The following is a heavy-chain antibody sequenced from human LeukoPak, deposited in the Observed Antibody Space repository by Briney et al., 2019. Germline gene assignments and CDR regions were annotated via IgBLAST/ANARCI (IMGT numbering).Heavy chain of an antibody. CDR2: IWYDGSNK. CDR3: ARGEGGYYYRLGD. Sequence: PGGSLRLSCAASGFTFNSYGMHWVRQAPGKGLEWVAVIWYDGSNKYYADSVKGRFTISRDNSKNTLYLQMNSLRVEDTAVYYCARGEGGYYYRLGDWGQGTLVTVSS. D-gene: IGHD3-22*01. V-gene: IGHV3-33*01. CDR1: GFTFNSYG. J-gene: IGHJ4*02.